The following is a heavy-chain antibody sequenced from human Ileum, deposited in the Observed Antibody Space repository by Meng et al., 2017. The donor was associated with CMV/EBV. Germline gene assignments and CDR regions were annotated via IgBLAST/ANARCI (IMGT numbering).Heavy chain of an antibody. J-gene: IGHJ5*02. D-gene: IGHD3-10*01. V-gene: IGHV4-4*07. CDR1: GGSISTYC. CDR3: ARRVREVRERSWENWLTP. CDR2: ICGTGTI. Sequence: QVQPQESGLGLVRPSETLALICTVSGGSISTYCWNWIRQSAGKRLEWIGRICGTGTIQYNPSFKSRLTLSLDTSKSQFSLRLTSVTAADTAVYFCARRVREVRERSWENWLTPWGQGILVTVSS.